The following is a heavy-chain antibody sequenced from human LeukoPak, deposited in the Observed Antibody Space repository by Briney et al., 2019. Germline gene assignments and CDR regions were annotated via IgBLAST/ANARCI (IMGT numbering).Heavy chain of an antibody. J-gene: IGHJ4*01. CDR1: GFTFSSYW. CDR3: ARGRFHLDSSGYSSFYH. D-gene: IGHD3-22*01. Sequence: GGSLRLSCAASGFTFSSYWMSWVRQAPGKGLEWVANIKEDGSEKYYVDSVKGRFTISRDNAKNSLYLQMNSLRAEDTAVYYCARGRFHLDSSGYSSFYHWGHGSLVTVSS. CDR2: IKEDGSEK. V-gene: IGHV3-7*01.